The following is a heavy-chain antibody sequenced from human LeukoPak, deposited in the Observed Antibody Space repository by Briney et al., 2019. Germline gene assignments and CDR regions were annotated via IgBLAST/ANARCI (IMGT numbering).Heavy chain of an antibody. J-gene: IGHJ4*02. CDR2: IYYSGST. Sequence: PSETLSLTCTVSGGSISSYYWSWIRQPPGKGLEWIGYIYYSGSTNYNPSLKSRVTISVDTSKNQFSLKRSSVTAADTAVYYCARHIAVATLFDYWGQGTLVTVSS. V-gene: IGHV4-59*01. D-gene: IGHD6-19*01. CDR1: GGSISSYY. CDR3: ARHIAVATLFDY.